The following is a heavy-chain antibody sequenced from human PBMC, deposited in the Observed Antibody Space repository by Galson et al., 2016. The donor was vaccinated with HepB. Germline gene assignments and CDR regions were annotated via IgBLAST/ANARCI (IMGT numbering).Heavy chain of an antibody. D-gene: IGHD3-10*01. V-gene: IGHV3-53*01. CDR3: ATKQEGITMIRGVTVDYYGMDV. CDR1: GFTVSS. J-gene: IGHJ6*02. Sequence: PRLSCAASGFTVSSMTWVRQAPGKGLEWVSVIYSGGSTYYTDSVKGRFTISRDNSKNTVYLQMNSLRAEDTAMYHCATKQEGITMIRGVTVDYYGMDVWGQGTTVTVSS. CDR2: IYSGGST.